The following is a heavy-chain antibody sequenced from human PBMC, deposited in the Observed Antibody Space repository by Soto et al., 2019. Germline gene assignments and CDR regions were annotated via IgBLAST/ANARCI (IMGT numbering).Heavy chain of an antibody. Sequence: GESLKISCQGSGYAFSSYWIAWVRQMPGKGLEWMGIIYPGDSDTRYSPSFQGQVTISVDKSITTAYLQWSSLKASDTAMYYCARGYCTANICDPWFDPWGPGTLVTVPS. CDR1: GYAFSSYW. V-gene: IGHV5-51*01. CDR2: IYPGDSDT. CDR3: ARGYCTANICDPWFDP. J-gene: IGHJ5*02. D-gene: IGHD2-8*02.